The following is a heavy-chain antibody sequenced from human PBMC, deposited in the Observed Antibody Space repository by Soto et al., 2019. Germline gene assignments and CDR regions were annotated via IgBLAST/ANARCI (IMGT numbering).Heavy chain of an antibody. CDR3: ARGWGSKWYYFDS. D-gene: IGHD3-16*01. Sequence: SETLSLTCTVSGVSSTSFYWSWIRQSPGKGLEWIGYIFDNGDVKYNPSLMSRLTMSIDMSKNEFSLRLKSVTAADTAMYYCARGWGSKWYYFDSWGEGTLVTAPQ. CDR1: GVSSTSFY. CDR2: IFDNGDV. J-gene: IGHJ4*02. V-gene: IGHV4-59*01.